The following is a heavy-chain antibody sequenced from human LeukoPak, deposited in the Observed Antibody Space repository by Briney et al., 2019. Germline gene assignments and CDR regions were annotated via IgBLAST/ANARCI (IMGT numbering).Heavy chain of an antibody. J-gene: IGHJ4*02. Sequence: SETLSLTCTVSGGSISSSSYYWGWIRQPPGKGLEWIGSIYYSGSTYYNPSLKSRVTISVDTSKNQFSLKLSSVTAADTAVYYCARNVLRFLEWLSDFDYWGQGTLATVSS. CDR2: IYYSGST. D-gene: IGHD3-3*01. CDR1: GGSISSSSYY. CDR3: ARNVLRFLEWLSDFDY. V-gene: IGHV4-39*01.